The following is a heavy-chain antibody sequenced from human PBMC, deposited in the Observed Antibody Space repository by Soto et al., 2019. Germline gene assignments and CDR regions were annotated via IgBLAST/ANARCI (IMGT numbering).Heavy chain of an antibody. V-gene: IGHV4-34*01. D-gene: IGHD6-13*01. J-gene: IGHJ5*02. CDR3: ARGALQVIAAAGTVWFDP. CDR1: GGSFSGYY. CDR2: INHSGST. Sequence: SSETLSLTCAVYGGSFSGYYWSWIRQPPGKGLEWIGEINHSGSTNYNPSLKSRVTISVDTSKNQFSLKLSSVTAADTAVYYCARGALQVIAAAGTVWFDPWGQGTLVTVSS.